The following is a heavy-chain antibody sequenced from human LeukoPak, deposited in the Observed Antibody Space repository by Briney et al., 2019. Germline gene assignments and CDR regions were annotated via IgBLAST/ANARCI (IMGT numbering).Heavy chain of an antibody. J-gene: IGHJ4*02. D-gene: IGHD5-24*01. CDR1: GFTFSSHG. CDR2: VRYDGSDK. Sequence: PGTSLRLSRAASGFTFSSHGMHWVRQAPGKGLEWVAVVRYDGSDKYYADSVKGRFTISRDNSKNTLYLQMNSLRAEDTALYYCAKTGGRDGYGFDSWGQGTLVTVSP. V-gene: IGHV3-33*06. CDR3: AKTGGRDGYGFDS.